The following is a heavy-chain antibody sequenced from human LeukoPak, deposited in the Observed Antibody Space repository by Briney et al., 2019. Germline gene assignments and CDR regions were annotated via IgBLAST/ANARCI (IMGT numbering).Heavy chain of an antibody. Sequence: GGSLRLSCAASGFTFSDYYMSWIRQAPGKGLEWVSYISSSSSYTNYADSVKGRFTISRDNAKNSLYLQMNSLRVEDTAVYYCARGKVGAIRNAFDIWGQGTMVTVSS. J-gene: IGHJ3*02. D-gene: IGHD1-26*01. CDR1: GFTFSDYY. CDR3: ARGKVGAIRNAFDI. CDR2: ISSSSSYT. V-gene: IGHV3-11*05.